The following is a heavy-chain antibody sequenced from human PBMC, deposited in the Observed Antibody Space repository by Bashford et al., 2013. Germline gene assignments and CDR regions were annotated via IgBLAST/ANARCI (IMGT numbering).Heavy chain of an antibody. V-gene: IGHV3-23*01. J-gene: IGHJ1*01. Sequence: VRQAPGKGLEWVSAISGSSGNTYYADSVKGRFTISRDNSKNTLYLQMNSLRAEDTAVYYCAKAHQDYYDSGGYQYFQHWGQGTLVTVSS. D-gene: IGHD3-22*01. CDR3: AKAHQDYYDSGGYQYFQH. CDR2: ISGSSGNT.